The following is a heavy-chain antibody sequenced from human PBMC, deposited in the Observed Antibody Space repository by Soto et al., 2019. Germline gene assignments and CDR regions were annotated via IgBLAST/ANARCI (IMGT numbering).Heavy chain of an antibody. D-gene: IGHD3-10*01. V-gene: IGHV3-15*01. CDR2: IIRKADGGAS. Sequence: EVQLVESGGGLVKPGGSLRLSCAASGFNFNNARMNWVRQAPGKGLEWVGRIIRKADGGASHYAAPVNGRFTISRDDSKNTVYLQMNSLKTEDTGIYYCALDRLGEWFYYYGLDVWGQGTTVTVSS. CDR3: ALDRLGEWFYYYGLDV. CDR1: GFNFNNAR. J-gene: IGHJ6*02.